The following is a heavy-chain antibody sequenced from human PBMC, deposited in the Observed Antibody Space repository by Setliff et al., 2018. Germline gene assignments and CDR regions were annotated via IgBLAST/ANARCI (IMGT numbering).Heavy chain of an antibody. D-gene: IGHD1-1*01. CDR1: GFTFSTYR. CDR2: ILDDGVKK. Sequence: GGSLRLSCAASGFTFSTYRMHWVRQAPGKGLEWVAVILDDGVKKYHADSVKGRFTISRDNSKNTLYLQMNGLRAEDTAIYYCARTGTYRYFDYWGQGALVTVSS. J-gene: IGHJ4*02. CDR3: ARTGTYRYFDY. V-gene: IGHV3-33*08.